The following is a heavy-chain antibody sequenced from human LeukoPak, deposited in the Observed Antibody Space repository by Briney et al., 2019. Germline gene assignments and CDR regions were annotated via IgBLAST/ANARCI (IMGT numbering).Heavy chain of an antibody. CDR2: INPNSGGT. Sequence: ASVKVSCKASGYTFTGYYMHWVRQPPGHGLEWMGWINPNSGGTNYAQKFQGRVTMTRDTSISTAYMELSRLRSDDTAVYYCAPELENDAFDIWGQGTMVTVSS. CDR1: GYTFTGYY. V-gene: IGHV1-2*02. D-gene: IGHD1-1*01. CDR3: APELENDAFDI. J-gene: IGHJ3*02.